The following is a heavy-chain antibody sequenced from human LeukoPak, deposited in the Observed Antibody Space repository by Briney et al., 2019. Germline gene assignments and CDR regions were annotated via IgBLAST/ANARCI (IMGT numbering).Heavy chain of an antibody. CDR2: ISGSGGST. CDR1: GFTSSSYA. Sequence: PGGSLRLSCAASGFTSSSYAMSWVREAPGKGLEWVSAISGSGGSTYYADSVKGRFTIPRDNSKNTLYLQMNSLRAEDTAVYYCAKDVYYDFRSGYSLTGYFDYWGQGTLVTVSS. V-gene: IGHV3-23*01. D-gene: IGHD3-3*01. J-gene: IGHJ4*02. CDR3: AKDVYYDFRSGYSLTGYFDY.